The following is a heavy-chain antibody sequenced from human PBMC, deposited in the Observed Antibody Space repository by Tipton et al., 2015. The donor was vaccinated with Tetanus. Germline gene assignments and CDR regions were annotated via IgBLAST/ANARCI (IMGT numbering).Heavy chain of an antibody. Sequence: SLRLSCAASGFTFDDYGMHWVRQAPGRGLEWVSLITWDGTSTYYADSVKGRFTISRDNSKNSLYLEMNGLRAEDTALYYCAKDGATRAYYFDYWGQGTLVTVSS. CDR1: GFTFDDYG. D-gene: IGHD2-15*01. J-gene: IGHJ4*02. CDR3: AKDGATRAYYFDY. V-gene: IGHV3-43D*04. CDR2: ITWDGTST.